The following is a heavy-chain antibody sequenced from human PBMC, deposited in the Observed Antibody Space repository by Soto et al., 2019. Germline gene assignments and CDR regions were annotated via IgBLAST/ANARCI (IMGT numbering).Heavy chain of an antibody. D-gene: IGHD1-26*01. CDR2: IYYSGST. V-gene: IGHV4-59*08. CDR3: ARVSGSYYYGMDV. Sequence: SETLSLTCTVSGGSISSYYWSWIRQPPGKGLEWIGYIYYSGSTNYNPSLKSRLTISVDTSKNQFSLKLSSVTAADTAVYYCARVSGSYYYGMDVWGQGTTVTVSS. CDR1: GGSISSYY. J-gene: IGHJ6*02.